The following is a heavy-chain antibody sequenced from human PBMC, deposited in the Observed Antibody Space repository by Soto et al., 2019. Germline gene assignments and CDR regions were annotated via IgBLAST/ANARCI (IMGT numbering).Heavy chain of an antibody. J-gene: IGHJ4*02. V-gene: IGHV3-53*04. CDR2: IYSGGST. CDR1: GFTVSSNY. CDR3: ARGYCSGGSCYPGYYFDY. Sequence: GGSLRLSCAASGFTVSSNYMSWVRQAPGKGLEWVSVIYSGGSTYYADSVKGRFTISRHNSKNTLYLQMNSLRAEDTAVYYCARGYCSGGSCYPGYYFDYWGQGTPVTVSS. D-gene: IGHD2-15*01.